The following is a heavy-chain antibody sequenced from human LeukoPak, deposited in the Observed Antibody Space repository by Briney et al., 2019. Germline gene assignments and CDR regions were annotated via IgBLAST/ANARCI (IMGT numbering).Heavy chain of an antibody. CDR2: TVSEIDGGTT. Sequence: GGSLRLSCAASGFTFNYAWMSWVRQVPGKGLEWVGQTVSEIDGGTTDYATPVKGRFTVSRDDSKSTLYLQMNSLKIEDTAVYYCTTDEDWNYARKDVWGQGATVIVSS. J-gene: IGHJ6*02. CDR1: GFTFNYAW. CDR3: TTDEDWNYARKDV. V-gene: IGHV3-15*04. D-gene: IGHD1-7*01.